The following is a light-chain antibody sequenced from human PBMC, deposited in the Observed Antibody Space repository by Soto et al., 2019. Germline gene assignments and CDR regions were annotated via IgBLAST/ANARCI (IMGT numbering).Light chain of an antibody. CDR1: SSDVGGYNY. CDR2: DVT. J-gene: IGLJ2*01. Sequence: QSVLTQPRSVSGSPGQSFTISCTGTSSDVGGYNYVSWYQQHPGKAPKLMIYDVTKGPSGVTDRFSGSKSGNTASLIISGLQAEDEADYYCCSYAGSNTLVFGGGSKLTVI. CDR3: CSYAGSNTLV. V-gene: IGLV2-11*01.